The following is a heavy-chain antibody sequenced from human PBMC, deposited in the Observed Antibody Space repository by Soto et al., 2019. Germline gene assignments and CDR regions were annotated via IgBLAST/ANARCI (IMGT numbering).Heavy chain of an antibody. J-gene: IGHJ5*02. CDR3: ARGARREVVWGWFAP. D-gene: IGHD3-16*01. Sequence: VQLSESGGDLVRPGGSLRLSCAASGFTFSLYAMSWVRQAPGKGLEWVSVISAGADYTYFAEPVKGQFTLSRDNSKNTLYRQMNSLRVDDTAVYYCARGARREVVWGWFAPCGQGTLVTVSS. V-gene: IGHV3-23*01. CDR1: GFTFSLYA. CDR2: ISAGADYT.